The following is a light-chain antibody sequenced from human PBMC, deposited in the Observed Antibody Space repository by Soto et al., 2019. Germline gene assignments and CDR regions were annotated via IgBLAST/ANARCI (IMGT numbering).Light chain of an antibody. V-gene: IGKV3-20*01. CDR2: DAS. CDR1: QNVANY. CDR3: QQYGNSPLT. Sequence: EIVLPQSPATLSLSPGERATLSCRASQNVANYLDWYQQKPGQAPRLLIYDASSRATGIPDRFSGSGSGTDFTLTISKLEPEDFALFYCQQYGNSPLTFGGGTKVDI. J-gene: IGKJ4*01.